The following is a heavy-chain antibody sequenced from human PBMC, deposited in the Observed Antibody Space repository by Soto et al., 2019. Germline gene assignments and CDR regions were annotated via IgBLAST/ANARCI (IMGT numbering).Heavy chain of an antibody. V-gene: IGHV4-59*01. CDR1: GGSISSYY. D-gene: IGHD6-19*01. J-gene: IGHJ4*02. CDR3: ARHIAVAGDIDY. CDR2: IYYSGST. Sequence: SETLSLTCTVSGGSISSYYWSWIRQPPGKGLEWIGYIYYSGSTNYNPSLKSRVTISVDTSKNQFSLKLSSVTAADTAVYYCARHIAVAGDIDYWGQGTLVTVSS.